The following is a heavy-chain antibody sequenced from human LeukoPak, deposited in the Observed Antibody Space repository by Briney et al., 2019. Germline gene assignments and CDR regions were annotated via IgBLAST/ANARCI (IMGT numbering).Heavy chain of an antibody. J-gene: IGHJ4*02. CDR3: ARGGYSSGWYVGY. CDR2: INHSGST. CDR1: GGSITGSSYY. D-gene: IGHD6-19*01. Sequence: SETLSLTCTVSGGSITGSSYYWGWIRQPPGKGLEWIGEINHSGSTNYNPSLKSRVTISVDTSKNQFSLKLSSVTAADTAVYYCARGGYSSGWYVGYWGQGTLVTVSS. V-gene: IGHV4-39*07.